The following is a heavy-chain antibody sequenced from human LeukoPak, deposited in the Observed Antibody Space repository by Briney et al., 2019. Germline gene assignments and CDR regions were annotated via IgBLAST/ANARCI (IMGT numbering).Heavy chain of an antibody. Sequence: GGSLRLSCAASGFTFSSYAMNWVRQAPGKGLEWVSGISGSGGRTNYADSVKGRFTISRDNSKNTLYLQMNSLRAEDTAVYYRARDPLYYGWLSVYFDYWGQGTLVTVSS. CDR1: GFTFSSYA. CDR2: ISGSGGRT. V-gene: IGHV3-23*01. J-gene: IGHJ4*02. D-gene: IGHD3-10*01. CDR3: ARDPLYYGWLSVYFDY.